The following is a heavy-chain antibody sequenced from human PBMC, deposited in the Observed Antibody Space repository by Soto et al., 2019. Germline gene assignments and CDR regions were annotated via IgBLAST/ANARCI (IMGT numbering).Heavy chain of an antibody. CDR1: GFTFSSYS. CDR2: ISSSSSYI. J-gene: IGHJ4*02. V-gene: IGHV3-21*01. Sequence: GGSLRLSCAASGFTFSSYSMNWVRQAPGKGLEWVSSISSSSSYIYYADSVKGRFTISRDNAKNSLYLQMNSLRAEDTAVYYCARDQDPYGDYALDYWGQGTLVTVSS. D-gene: IGHD4-17*01. CDR3: ARDQDPYGDYALDY.